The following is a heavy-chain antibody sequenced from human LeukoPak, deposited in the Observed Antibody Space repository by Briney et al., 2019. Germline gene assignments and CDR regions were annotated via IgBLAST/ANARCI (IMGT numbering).Heavy chain of an antibody. J-gene: IGHJ4*02. CDR3: AFSSGGDGYNFFDY. CDR2: IYSSGST. CDR1: GGSISSYY. D-gene: IGHD5-24*01. Sequence: SETLSLTCTVSGGSISSYYWSWIRQPPGKGLEWIGYIYSSGSTNYNPSLKSRVTISVDTSKNQFSLKLSSVTAADTAVYYCAFSSGGDGYNFFDYWGQGTLVTVSS. V-gene: IGHV4-59*08.